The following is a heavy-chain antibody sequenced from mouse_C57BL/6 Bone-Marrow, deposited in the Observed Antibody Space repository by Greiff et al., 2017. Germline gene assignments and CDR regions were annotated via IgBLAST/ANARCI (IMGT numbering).Heavy chain of an antibody. D-gene: IGHD4-1*01. CDR3: AKKEGLTEAMDY. Sequence: QVQLQQSGPGLVQPSQSLSITCTVSGFSLTSYGVHWVRQPPGKGLEWLGVIWRGGSTDYNAAFISRLSIRKDNSKSQVFFKMNSLQADDTAIYYCAKKEGLTEAMDYWGQGTSVTVSS. V-gene: IGHV2-4*01. CDR2: IWRGGST. J-gene: IGHJ4*01. CDR1: GFSLTSYG.